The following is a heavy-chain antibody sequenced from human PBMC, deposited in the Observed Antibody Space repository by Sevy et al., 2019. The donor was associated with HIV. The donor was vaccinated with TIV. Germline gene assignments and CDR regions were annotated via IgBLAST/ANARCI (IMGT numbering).Heavy chain of an antibody. J-gene: IGHJ4*02. D-gene: IGHD2-15*01. V-gene: IGHV1-69*13. CDR2: IIPIFGTA. Sequence: SVKVSCKASGGTFNTYAISWVRQAPGQGLEWMGGIIPIFGTANYAQNFQGRVAITADESTTTVFMELSSLRSEDTAGYYGAGGGGLGNCGGGSCYSGNYWGQGTLVTVSS. CDR3: AGGGGLGNCGGGSCYSGNY. CDR1: GGTFNTYA.